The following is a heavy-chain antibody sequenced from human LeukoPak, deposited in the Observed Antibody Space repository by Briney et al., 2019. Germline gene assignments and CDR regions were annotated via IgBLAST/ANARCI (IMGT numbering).Heavy chain of an antibody. CDR3: ARDSSGNLDY. J-gene: IGHJ4*02. CDR2: IKRDGSEK. Sequence: GGSLRLSCAASGFTFSTYWMAWVRQAPGKGREWVANIKRDGSEKSYVESAKGRFTISRDNAKNSLFLQMNSLTAEDTSIYYCARDSSGNLDYWGQGALVTVSS. D-gene: IGHD1-26*01. V-gene: IGHV3-7*01. CDR1: GFTFSTYW.